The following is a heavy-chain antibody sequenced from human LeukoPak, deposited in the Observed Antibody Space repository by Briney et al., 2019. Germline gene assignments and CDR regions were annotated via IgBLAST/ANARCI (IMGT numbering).Heavy chain of an antibody. CDR3: ARGSPPPPRYCSSTSCYYYYYYMDV. CDR1: GGTFSSYA. J-gene: IGHJ6*03. V-gene: IGHV1-69*13. CDR2: IIPIFGTA. D-gene: IGHD2-2*01. Sequence: ASVKVSCKASGGTFSSYAISWVRQAPGQGLEWMGGIIPIFGTANYAQKFQGRVTITADESTSTADMELSSLRSEDTAVYYCARGSPPPPRYCSSTSCYYYYYYMDVWGKGTTVTVSS.